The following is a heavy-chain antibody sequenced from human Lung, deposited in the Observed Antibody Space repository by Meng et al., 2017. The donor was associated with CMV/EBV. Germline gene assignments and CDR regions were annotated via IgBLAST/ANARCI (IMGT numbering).Heavy chain of an antibody. D-gene: IGHD6-13*01. Sequence: GESLKISCAASGFTFSSYSMNWVRQAPGKGLEWVSSISSSSSYIYYADSVKGRFTISRDNAKNSLYLQMNSLRAEDTAVYYCARDHRTSIAAAGTVGYWGQGTLVTVSS. J-gene: IGHJ4*02. V-gene: IGHV3-21*01. CDR3: ARDHRTSIAAAGTVGY. CDR2: ISSSSSYI. CDR1: GFTFSSYS.